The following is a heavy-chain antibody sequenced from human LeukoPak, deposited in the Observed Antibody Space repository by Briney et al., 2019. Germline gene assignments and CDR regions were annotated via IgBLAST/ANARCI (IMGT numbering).Heavy chain of an antibody. CDR1: GYTFTSYY. Sequence: ASVKVSCKASGYTFTSYYMHWVRQAPGQGLEWMGIINPSGGSTSYAQKFQGRVTMTRDTSTSTVYMELSSLRPEATAVYYCARDFGQQEGYFDYWGQGTLVTVSS. D-gene: IGHD6-13*01. CDR3: ARDFGQQEGYFDY. V-gene: IGHV1-46*01. J-gene: IGHJ4*02. CDR2: INPSGGST.